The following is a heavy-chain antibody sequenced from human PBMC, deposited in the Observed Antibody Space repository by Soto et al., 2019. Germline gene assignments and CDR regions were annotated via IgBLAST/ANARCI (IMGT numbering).Heavy chain of an antibody. J-gene: IGHJ5*02. V-gene: IGHV4-4*01. CDR3: AREIVTAGGNNYFDP. Sequence: LSLTCCVSGGTVASSHWWSWVRQSPGRGLEWIGNVYHTGDTNFNPSLQSRVTFSVDKSNNQFSLRLTSVTAADTAVYSCAREIVTAGGNNYFDPWGPGTLVTVSS. D-gene: IGHD2-21*02. CDR1: GGTVASSHW. CDR2: VYHTGDT.